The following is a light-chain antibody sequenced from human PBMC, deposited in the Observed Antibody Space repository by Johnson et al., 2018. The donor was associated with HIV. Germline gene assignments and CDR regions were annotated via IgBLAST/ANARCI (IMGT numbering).Light chain of an antibody. CDR2: ENN. CDR3: GAWDSGLTAHFV. J-gene: IGLJ1*01. V-gene: IGLV1-51*01. CDR1: SSNIGSNY. Sequence: QSVLTQPPSVSAAPGQKVTISCSGSSSNIGSNYVSWYQQLPGTAPKLLIYENNKRPSGITDRFSASKSGTSATLDITGLQTGDEADYYCGAWDSGLTAHFVFGTGTKITVL.